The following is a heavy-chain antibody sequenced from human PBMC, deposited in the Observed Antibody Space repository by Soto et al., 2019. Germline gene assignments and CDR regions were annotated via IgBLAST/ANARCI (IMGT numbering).Heavy chain of an antibody. CDR1: GFTFSTYS. J-gene: IGHJ5*02. CDR3: ARDNGIAGSFDP. D-gene: IGHD6-13*01. Sequence: LRLSCAASGFTFSTYSMNWVRQAPGKGLEWISYITSSSTTIFYADSVKGRFTISRDNAKNSLYLQMNSLRDEDTSVYYCARDNGIAGSFDPWGQGTLVTVSS. V-gene: IGHV3-48*02. CDR2: ITSSSTTI.